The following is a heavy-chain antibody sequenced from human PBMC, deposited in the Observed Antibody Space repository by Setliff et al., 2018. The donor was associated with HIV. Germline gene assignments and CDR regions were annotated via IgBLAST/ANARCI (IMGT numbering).Heavy chain of an antibody. V-gene: IGHV1-3*01. J-gene: IGHJ4*02. CDR1: GYTFTSYA. CDR2: INVGNGNT. CDR3: ARGWFGELLLGY. Sequence: ASVKVSCKASGYTFTSYAMHWVRQAPGQRFEWMGWINVGNGNTKYSQKFQGRVTITRDTSASTAYMELSGLRSEDTAVYYCARGWFGELLLGYWGQGTLVTVSS. D-gene: IGHD3-10*01.